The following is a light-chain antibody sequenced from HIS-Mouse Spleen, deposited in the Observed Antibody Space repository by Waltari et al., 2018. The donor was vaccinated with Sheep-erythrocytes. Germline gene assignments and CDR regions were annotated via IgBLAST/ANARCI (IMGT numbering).Light chain of an antibody. CDR2: AAS. CDR1: QGISSW. V-gene: IGKV1-12*01. J-gene: IGKJ5*01. Sequence: DIQMTQSPSSVSASVGDRVTITSRASQGISSWLALYQPKPGKAPKLLIYAASRLQSGVPSRFSCSESGTDFTLTISSLQPEDFATYYCQQANSFPITFGQGTRLEIK. CDR3: QQANSFPIT.